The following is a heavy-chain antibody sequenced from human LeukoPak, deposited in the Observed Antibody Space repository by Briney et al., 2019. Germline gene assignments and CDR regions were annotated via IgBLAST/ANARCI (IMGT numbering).Heavy chain of an antibody. J-gene: IGHJ4*02. CDR1: GYTFTGYY. CDR2: INPNSGGT. V-gene: IGHV1-2*02. Sequence: ASVKVSCKASGYTFTGYYMRWVRQAPGQGLEWMGWINPNSGGTNYAQKFQGRVTMTRDTSISTAYMELSRLRSDDTAVYYCAREEYDILTGYFPFDYWGQGTLVTVSS. D-gene: IGHD3-9*01. CDR3: AREEYDILTGYFPFDY.